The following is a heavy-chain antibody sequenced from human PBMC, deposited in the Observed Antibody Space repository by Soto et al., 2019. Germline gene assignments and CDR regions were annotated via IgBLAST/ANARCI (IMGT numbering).Heavy chain of an antibody. CDR2: INPSGGRT. Sequence: ASVKVSCKASGNSFTTYYMHWVRQAPGQGLEWMGIINPSGGRTTYAQKFQGRVTMTRDTSTSTFHMELSSLTSEDTAVYYCAGLYHYDSCDYYDYWGQGTLVTVSS. J-gene: IGHJ4*02. V-gene: IGHV1-46*01. D-gene: IGHD3-22*01. CDR3: AGLYHYDSCDYYDY. CDR1: GNSFTTYY.